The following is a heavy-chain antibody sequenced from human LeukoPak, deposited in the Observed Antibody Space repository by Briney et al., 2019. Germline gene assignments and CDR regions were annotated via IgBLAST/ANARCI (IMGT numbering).Heavy chain of an antibody. D-gene: IGHD3-16*01. CDR1: GFTVSSNY. CDR2: ISWNSGSI. V-gene: IGHV3-9*01. J-gene: IGHJ4*02. CDR3: AKSVGGGFYYFDY. Sequence: GGSLRLSCAASGFTVSSNYMTWVRQAPGKGLEWVSGISWNSGSIGYADSVKGRFTISRDNAKNSLYLQMNSLRAEDTALYYCAKSVGGGFYYFDYWGQGTLVTVSS.